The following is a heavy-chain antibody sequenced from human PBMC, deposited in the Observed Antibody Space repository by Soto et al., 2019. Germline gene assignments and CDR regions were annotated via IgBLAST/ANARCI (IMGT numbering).Heavy chain of an antibody. Sequence: QVQLVQSGAEVKKPGASVKVSCKASGYTFSTYYMHWVRQAPGQGYEWMGIINPSGGSTTYAQKLQARVPMTRDTSTSTVYMELSSLKSEDTAVYYCARYDYNGYYFDYWGQGTLVTVSS. D-gene: IGHD4-4*01. CDR2: INPSGGST. CDR3: ARYDYNGYYFDY. CDR1: GYTFSTYY. V-gene: IGHV1-46*04. J-gene: IGHJ4*02.